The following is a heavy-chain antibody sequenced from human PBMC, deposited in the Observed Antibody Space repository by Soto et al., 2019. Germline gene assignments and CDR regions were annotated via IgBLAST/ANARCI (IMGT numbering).Heavy chain of an antibody. CDR2: IIPIFGTA. CDR1: GGTFSSYA. CDR3: ARGTSSYYDFWSGYYVGPGFYYGMDV. D-gene: IGHD3-3*01. V-gene: IGHV1-69*06. Sequence: GASVKVSCKASGGTFSSYAISWVRQAPGQGLEWMGGIIPIFGTANYAQKFQGRVTITADKSTSTAYMELSSLRSEDTAVYYCARGTSSYYDFWSGYYVGPGFYYGMDVWGQGTTVTVSS. J-gene: IGHJ6*02.